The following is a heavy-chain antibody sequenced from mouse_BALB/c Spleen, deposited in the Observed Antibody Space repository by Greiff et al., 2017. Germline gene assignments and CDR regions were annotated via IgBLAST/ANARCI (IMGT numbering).Heavy chain of an antibody. V-gene: IGHV1S135*01. J-gene: IGHJ3*01. D-gene: IGHD2-1*01. Sequence: EVQLQQSGPELVQPGASVKVSCKASGYAFTSYDMYWVKQSHGKSLEWIGYIDPYNGGTSYNQKFKGKATLTVDKSSSTAYMHLNSLTSEDAAVYYCAREGYGNYASFAYWGQGNLVTVSA. CDR3: AREGYGNYASFAY. CDR1: GYAFTSYD. CDR2: IDPYNGGT.